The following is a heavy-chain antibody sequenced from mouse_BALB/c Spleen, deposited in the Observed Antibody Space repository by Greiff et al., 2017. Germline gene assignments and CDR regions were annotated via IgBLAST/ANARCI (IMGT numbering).Heavy chain of an antibody. V-gene: IGHV14-4*02. CDR3: TAWCGNSCPFDY. Sequence: EVQLQQSGAELVRPGASVKLSCTASGFNITDYYMHWVKQRPEQGLEWIGWIDPENGDTEYAPKFQGKATMTADTSSNTAYLQLSSLTSEDTAVYYCTAWCGNSCPFDYWGQGTTLTVSS. CDR1: GFNITDYY. J-gene: IGHJ2*01. CDR2: IDPENGDT. D-gene: IGHD2-1*01.